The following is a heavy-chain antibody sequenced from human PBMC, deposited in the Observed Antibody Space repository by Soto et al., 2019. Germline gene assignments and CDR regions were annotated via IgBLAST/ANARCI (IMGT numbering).Heavy chain of an antibody. Sequence: QVPLQESGPGLVKPSQTLSLTCIVSGGSISSGGYYWGWFRQPPGKGLEWIGYIYYRGSTYYNPSLKSRVTISVDTSKNQFSLKLSSVTAADTAVYYCARVGGINWFDPWGQGNLVTVSS. V-gene: IGHV4-31*03. D-gene: IGHD1-20*01. J-gene: IGHJ5*02. CDR3: ARVGGINWFDP. CDR1: GGSISSGGYY. CDR2: IYYRGST.